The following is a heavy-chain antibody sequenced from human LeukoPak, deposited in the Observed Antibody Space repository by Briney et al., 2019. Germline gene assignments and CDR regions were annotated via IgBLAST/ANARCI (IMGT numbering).Heavy chain of an antibody. CDR2: IYPGDSDT. V-gene: IGHV5-51*01. D-gene: IGHD3-22*01. CDR1: GYSFTSYG. J-gene: IGHJ4*02. CDR3: ASPRYYDSSGYYSDY. Sequence: GESLKISCKGPGYSFTSYGIGWVRQMPGKGLEWMGIIYPGDSDTSYRPSFQGQVTISADKSTSTAYLQWSSLKASHTAMYYCASPRYYDSSGYYSDYWGQGTLVTVSS.